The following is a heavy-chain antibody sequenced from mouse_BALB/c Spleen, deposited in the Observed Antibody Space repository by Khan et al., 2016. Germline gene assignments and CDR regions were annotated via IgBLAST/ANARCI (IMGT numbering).Heavy chain of an antibody. CDR2: IYPGDGDT. CDR3: ARGTPLAD. V-gene: IGHV1-80*01. D-gene: IGHD2-14*01. CDR1: GYVFSSYW. J-gene: IGHJ3*01. Sequence: QVQLQQSGAELVRPGSSVKISCKASGYVFSSYWMNWVKQRPGQGLEWIGQIYPGDGDTYYNGQFKGKVTLTADKSSSTAYMQLSSLTSEDSAVYFCARGTPLADWGQGTLVTVSA.